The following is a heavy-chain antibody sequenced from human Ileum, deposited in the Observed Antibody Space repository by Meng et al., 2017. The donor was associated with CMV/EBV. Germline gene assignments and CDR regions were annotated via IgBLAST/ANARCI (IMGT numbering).Heavy chain of an antibody. CDR2: INPGGGSA. V-gene: IGHV1-46*02. CDR1: GNTFNSQN. Sequence: SGNTFNSQNIHWVRKAPGQGLEWMGLINPGGGSATYEQKFQGRVTLTGDTSTSTVYMELSSLRSEDTAIYYCARGGMYSIRFYFDQWGQGSLVTVSS. J-gene: IGHJ4*02. CDR3: ARGGMYSIRFYFDQ. D-gene: IGHD3-3*01.